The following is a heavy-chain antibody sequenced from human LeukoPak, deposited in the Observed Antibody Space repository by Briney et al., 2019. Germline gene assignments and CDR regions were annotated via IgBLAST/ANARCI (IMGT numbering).Heavy chain of an antibody. D-gene: IGHD3-10*01. CDR2: MNPNSGNT. V-gene: IGHV1-8*01. CDR3: ARFTYYYGSGSYYTQTDY. CDR1: GYTFTSYD. Sequence: ASVKVSCKASGYTFTSYDINWVRQATGQGLEWMGWMNPNSGNTGYAQKFQGRVTMTRNTSISTAYMELSSLRSEDTAVYNCARFTYYYGSGSYYTQTDYWGQGTLVTVSS. J-gene: IGHJ4*02.